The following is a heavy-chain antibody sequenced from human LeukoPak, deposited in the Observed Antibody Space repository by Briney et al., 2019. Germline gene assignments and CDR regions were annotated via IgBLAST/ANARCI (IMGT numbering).Heavy chain of an antibody. CDR2: IYYSGRT. Sequence: SETLSHTCSVSGDSVSRSDSYWDWIRQPPGKGLEWIGTIYYSGRTYYSPSLKSRVTMSVDPSNNQFSLNLRSVTAADTALYYCARRRYYDGSGYLEWGQGTLLSVSS. J-gene: IGHJ1*01. V-gene: IGHV4-39*01. CDR3: ARRRYYDGSGYLE. CDR1: GDSVSRSDSY. D-gene: IGHD3-22*01.